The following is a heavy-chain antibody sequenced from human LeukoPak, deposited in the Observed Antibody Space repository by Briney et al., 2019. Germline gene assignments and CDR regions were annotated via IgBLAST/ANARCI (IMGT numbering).Heavy chain of an antibody. J-gene: IGHJ4*02. V-gene: IGHV3-7*03. CDR1: GFTFSSYW. CDR2: IKQDGSQK. CDR3: ARFALKTPPTD. Sequence: GGSLRLSCAASGFTFSSYWMSWVRQAPGKGLEWVANIKQDGSQKYYVDSVKGRFTISRDNSKNTLYLQMNSLRAEDTAVYYCARFALKTPPTDWGQGTLVTVSS.